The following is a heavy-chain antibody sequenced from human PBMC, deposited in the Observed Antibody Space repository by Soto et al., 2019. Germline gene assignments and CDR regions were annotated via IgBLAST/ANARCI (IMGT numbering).Heavy chain of an antibody. CDR2: ISGSGGST. Sequence: GGSLRLSCAASGFTFNNYAMSWVRQAPGEGLMWFSGISGSGGSTYYADSVKGRFTISRDNSMNTLYLQMNSLRAEDTAVYYCAKLGGDYCSSSNCPYYYYMDVWGKGTTVTVSS. J-gene: IGHJ6*03. CDR1: GFTFNNYA. V-gene: IGHV3-23*01. D-gene: IGHD2-2*01. CDR3: AKLGGDYCSSSNCPYYYYMDV.